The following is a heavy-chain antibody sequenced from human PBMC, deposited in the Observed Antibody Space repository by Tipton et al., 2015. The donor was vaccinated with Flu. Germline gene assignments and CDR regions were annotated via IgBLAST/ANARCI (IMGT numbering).Heavy chain of an antibody. D-gene: IGHD2-15*01. CDR2: INHSGST. V-gene: IGHV4-34*01. CDR3: ARWSLGYCSGGSCYKGRYYYMDV. J-gene: IGHJ6*03. CDR1: GGSFSGYY. Sequence: GLVKPSETLSLTCAVYGGSFSGYYWSWIRQPPGKGLEWIGEINHSGSTNYNPSLKSRVTISVDTSKNQFSLKLSSLTAADTAVYYCARWSLGYCSGGSCYKGRYYYMDVWGKGPTVTVSS.